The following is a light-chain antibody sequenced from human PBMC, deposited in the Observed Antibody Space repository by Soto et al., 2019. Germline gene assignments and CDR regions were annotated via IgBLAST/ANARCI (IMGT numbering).Light chain of an antibody. CDR2: QDT. Sequence: SYELTQPPSVPVSPGQTATITCSGDKLGNKYTSWYQQKPGQSPVLIIYQDTRRPSGIPERFSGSNSGTTATLTISGTQAMVEADYYCQAWDSSYVFGTGTKLTVL. CDR1: KLGNKY. J-gene: IGLJ1*01. V-gene: IGLV3-1*01. CDR3: QAWDSSYV.